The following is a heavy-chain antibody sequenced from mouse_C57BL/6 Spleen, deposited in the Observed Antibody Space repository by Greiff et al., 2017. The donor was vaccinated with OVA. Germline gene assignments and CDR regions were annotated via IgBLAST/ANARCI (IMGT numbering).Heavy chain of an antibody. CDR1: GYTFTDYY. CDR2: IYPYNGGT. V-gene: IGHV1-19*01. Sequence: VQLQQSGPVLVKPGASVKMSCKASGYTFTDYYMNWVKQSHGKSLEWIGVIYPYNGGTSYNQKFKGKATLTVDKSSSTAYMELSSLTSEDSAVYYCARDSDGSSYGFAYWGQGTLVTVSA. CDR3: ARDSDGSSYGFAY. J-gene: IGHJ3*01. D-gene: IGHD1-1*01.